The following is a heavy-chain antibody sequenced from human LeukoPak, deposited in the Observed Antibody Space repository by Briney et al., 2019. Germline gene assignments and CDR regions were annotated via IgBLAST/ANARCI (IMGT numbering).Heavy chain of an antibody. CDR3: ARDILATSIAAPYY. V-gene: IGHV4-38-2*02. Sequence: KPSETLSLTCTVSGYSISSGYYWGWIRPPPGKGLEWIGSIYHSGSTYYNPSLKSRVTMSVDTSKNQFSLRLSSVNAADTAVYYCARDILATSIAAPYYWGQGTLVTVSS. J-gene: IGHJ4*02. CDR1: GYSISSGYY. D-gene: IGHD6-13*01. CDR2: IYHSGST.